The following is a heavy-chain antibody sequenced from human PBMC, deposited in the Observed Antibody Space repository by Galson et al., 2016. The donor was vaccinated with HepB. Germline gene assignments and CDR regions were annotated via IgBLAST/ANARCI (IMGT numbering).Heavy chain of an antibody. J-gene: IGHJ4*02. Sequence: SLRLSCATSGFTFDDYIVHWVRQTPEKGLEWVSLIHWDGRTTYYADSVQGRFTISRDNNRNSLSLHMNSLKSEDTALYYCAKASGSHARYYFDRWGQGTQVAVSA. CDR3: AKASGSHARYYFDR. CDR1: GFTFDDYI. D-gene: IGHD3-3*01. CDR2: IHWDGRTT. V-gene: IGHV3-43*01.